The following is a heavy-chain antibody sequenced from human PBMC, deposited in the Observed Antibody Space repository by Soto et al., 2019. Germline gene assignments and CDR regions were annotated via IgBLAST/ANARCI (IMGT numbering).Heavy chain of an antibody. D-gene: IGHD6-13*01. CDR2: MNPNSGNT. Sequence: GASVKVSCKASGYTFTSYDINWVRQATGQGLEWMGWMNPNSGNTGYAQKFQGRVTMTRNTSISTAYMELSSLRSEDTAVYYCAGLGRIAEADGWLAYYYYYYGMDVWGQGTTVTVSS. CDR3: AGLGRIAEADGWLAYYYYYYGMDV. CDR1: GYTFTSYD. V-gene: IGHV1-8*01. J-gene: IGHJ6*02.